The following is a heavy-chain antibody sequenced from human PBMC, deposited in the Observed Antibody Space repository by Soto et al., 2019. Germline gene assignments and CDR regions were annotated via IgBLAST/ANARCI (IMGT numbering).Heavy chain of an antibody. CDR3: ARGRLSSSAFYYYYYYGMDV. V-gene: IGHV4-34*01. CDR2: INHSGST. CDR1: GGSFSGYY. J-gene: IGHJ6*02. D-gene: IGHD6-6*01. Sequence: PSETLPLTCAVYGGSFSGYYWSWIRQPPGKGLDWIGEINHSGSTNYNPSLKSRVTISVDTSKNQFSLKLSSVTAADTAVYYCARGRLSSSAFYYYYYYGMDVWGQGTTVTVSS.